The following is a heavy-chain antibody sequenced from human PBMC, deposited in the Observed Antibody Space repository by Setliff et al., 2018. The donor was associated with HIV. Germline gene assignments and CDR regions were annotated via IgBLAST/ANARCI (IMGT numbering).Heavy chain of an antibody. CDR3: GRDSGGYRGYMDV. V-gene: IGHV3-74*01. CDR1: GFTFSSYW. Sequence: GESLKISCAASGFTFSSYWMHWVRQAPGKGLVWVSRINSDGSSTSYADSVKGRFTISRDNAKNTLYLQMNSLRAEDTAVHFCGRDSGGYRGYMDVWGKGTTVTVSS. CDR2: INSDGSST. D-gene: IGHD1-26*01. J-gene: IGHJ6*03.